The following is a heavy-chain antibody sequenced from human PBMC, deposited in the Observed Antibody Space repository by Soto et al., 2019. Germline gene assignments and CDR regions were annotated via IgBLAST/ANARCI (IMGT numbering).Heavy chain of an antibody. CDR2: IIPIFGTA. CDR3: ARDNVQPGSNCFDP. J-gene: IGHJ5*02. D-gene: IGHD6-13*01. Sequence: ASVNVSCKASGGTFSSYAISWVRQAPGQGLEWMGGIIPIFGTAKYAQKVQGRVTITADDSASTAYMERSSLRSEDTAVYYCARDNVQPGSNCFDPWGQGTLVTVSS. CDR1: GGTFSSYA. V-gene: IGHV1-69*13.